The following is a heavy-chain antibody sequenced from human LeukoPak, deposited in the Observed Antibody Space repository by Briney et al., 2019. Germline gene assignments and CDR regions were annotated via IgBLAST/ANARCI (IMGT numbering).Heavy chain of an antibody. Sequence: GGSLRLSCAASGFTFSDYYMSWIRQAPGKGLEWVSYISSSGTTISYTDSVKGRFTISRDNAKNSLYLQMNSLRAEDTAVYYCARDPCGGDCYAFDIWGQGTMVTVSS. D-gene: IGHD2-21*02. J-gene: IGHJ3*02. CDR2: ISSSGTTI. V-gene: IGHV3-11*04. CDR1: GFTFSDYY. CDR3: ARDPCGGDCYAFDI.